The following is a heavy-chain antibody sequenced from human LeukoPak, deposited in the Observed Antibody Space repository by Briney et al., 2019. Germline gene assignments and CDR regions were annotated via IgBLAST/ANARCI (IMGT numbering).Heavy chain of an antibody. D-gene: IGHD3-22*01. CDR3: ATQNYYDSRGYFYFDY. CDR1: GGSISNGGYY. CDR2: IYYSGST. V-gene: IGHV4-31*03. Sequence: SQTLSLTCTVSGGSISNGGYYWNWIRQHPGKGLEWIGYIYYSGSTYYTPSLKSRVTISLDTSENQFSLKLSSVTAADTGVYYCATQNYYDSRGYFYFDYWGQGTLVTVSS. J-gene: IGHJ4*02.